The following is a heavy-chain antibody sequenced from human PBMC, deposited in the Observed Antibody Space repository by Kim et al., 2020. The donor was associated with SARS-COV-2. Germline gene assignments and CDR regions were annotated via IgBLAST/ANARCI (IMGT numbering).Heavy chain of an antibody. CDR2: INPSGGST. CDR1: GNTFTSYY. CDR3: ARVGDYGDSSLYYFDY. Sequence: ASVKVSCKASGNTFTSYYMHWVRQAPGQGLEWMGIINPSGGSTSYAQKFQGRVTMTRDTSTSTVYMELSSLRSEDTAVYYCARVGDYGDSSLYYFDYWGQGTLVTVSS. J-gene: IGHJ4*02. D-gene: IGHD4-17*01. V-gene: IGHV1-46*01.